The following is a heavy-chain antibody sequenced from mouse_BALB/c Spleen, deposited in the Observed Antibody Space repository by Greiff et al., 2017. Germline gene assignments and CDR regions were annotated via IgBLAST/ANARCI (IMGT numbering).Heavy chain of an antibody. CDR1: GFSFSSYA. Sequence: EVMLVESGGGLVKPGGSLKLSCAASGFSFSSYAMSWVRQSPEKRLVWVAESSSGGSYTYYPDTVTGRFTISRDNAKNTLYLEMSSMRSEDTAMYYYAGAHDGDDDYAMDYWGQGTSVTVSS. CDR3: AGAHDGDDDYAMDY. D-gene: IGHD2-2*01. V-gene: IGHV5-9-4*01. CDR2: SSSGGSYT. J-gene: IGHJ4*01.